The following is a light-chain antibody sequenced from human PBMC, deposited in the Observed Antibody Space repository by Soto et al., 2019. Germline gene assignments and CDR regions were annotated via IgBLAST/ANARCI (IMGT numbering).Light chain of an antibody. Sequence: EVVLTQSPGTLSLSPGERATLSCRASQIVSNNYLAWYQQKPGQAPRLLIFGSSDRATGIPDRFSGSGSGTDFTLTISRLEPEDFAVYYCQQYGSSPPYTFGQGTKLEIK. CDR2: GSS. CDR3: QQYGSSPPYT. V-gene: IGKV3-20*01. J-gene: IGKJ2*01. CDR1: QIVSNNY.